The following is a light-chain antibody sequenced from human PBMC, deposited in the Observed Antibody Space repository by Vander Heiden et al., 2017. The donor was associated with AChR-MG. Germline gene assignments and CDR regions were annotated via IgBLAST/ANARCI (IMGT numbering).Light chain of an antibody. CDR1: HFGSKS. CDR3: QVWDSTFHHAV. J-gene: IGLJ2*01. V-gene: IGLV3-21*02. CDR2: DAS. Sequence: SYVVTQPPSVSVAPGPPATIPRGGDHFGSKSVHWYQQKPGQAPALVVYDASNRPPGIPERFSGASSGNTATLTINRVEAGDEADYYCQVWDSTFHHAVFGGGTKLTVL.